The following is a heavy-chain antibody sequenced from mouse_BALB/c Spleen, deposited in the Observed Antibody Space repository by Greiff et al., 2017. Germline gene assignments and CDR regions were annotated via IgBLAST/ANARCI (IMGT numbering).Heavy chain of an antibody. V-gene: IGHV1S56*01. CDR3: ARDGNYLFDY. CDR1: GYTFTSYY. Sequence: QVQLQQSGPELVKPGASVRISCKASGYTFTSYYIHWVKQRPGQGLEWIGWIYPGNVNTKYNEKFKGKATLTADKSSSTAYMQLSSLTSEDSAVYFCARDGNYLFDYWGQGTTLTVSS. J-gene: IGHJ2*01. CDR2: IYPGNVNT. D-gene: IGHD2-1*01.